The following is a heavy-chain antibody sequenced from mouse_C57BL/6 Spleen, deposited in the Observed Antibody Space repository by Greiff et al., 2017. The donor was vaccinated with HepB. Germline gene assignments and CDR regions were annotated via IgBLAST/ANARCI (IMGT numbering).Heavy chain of an antibody. J-gene: IGHJ3*01. CDR2: IYPGNSDT. V-gene: IGHV1-5*01. D-gene: IGHD1-1*01. CDR3: TYDYGSSYGFAY. Sequence: VHVKQSGTVLARPGASVKMSCKTSGYTFTSYWMHWVKQRPGQGLEWIGAIYPGNSDTSYNQKFKGKAKLTAVTSASTAYMELSSLTNDDSAVYYCTYDYGSSYGFAYWGQGTLVTVSA. CDR1: GYTFTSYW.